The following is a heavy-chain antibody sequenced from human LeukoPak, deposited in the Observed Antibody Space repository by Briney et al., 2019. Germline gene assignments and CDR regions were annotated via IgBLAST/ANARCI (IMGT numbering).Heavy chain of an antibody. CDR3: ARAVGPFDF. CDR1: GFTFSSYW. V-gene: IGHV3-74*01. Sequence: PGGSLRLSCAASGFTFSSYWMHWVRQAPGKGLVWVSRMNSDGSNTVYADSVKGRFTISRDNSKNTLYLQMNSLRAEDTAVCYCARAVGPFDFWGPGTIVIVSS. CDR2: MNSDGSNT. J-gene: IGHJ3*01.